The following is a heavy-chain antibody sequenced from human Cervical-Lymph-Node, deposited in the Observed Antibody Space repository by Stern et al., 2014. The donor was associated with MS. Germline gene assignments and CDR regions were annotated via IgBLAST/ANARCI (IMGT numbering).Heavy chain of an antibody. J-gene: IGHJ5*02. CDR3: ARGPPLFDP. CDR2: ISIFGDTI. Sequence: EVQLVESGGGFVQPGGSLRLSCAASGFNFTDYTMNWVRQAPGKGLEWLSYISIFGDTIYYADSVKGRFTISRDNGRNSLYLQMNSLRVEDTAVYYCARGPPLFDPWGQGTLVTVSS. V-gene: IGHV3-48*01. CDR1: GFNFTDYT.